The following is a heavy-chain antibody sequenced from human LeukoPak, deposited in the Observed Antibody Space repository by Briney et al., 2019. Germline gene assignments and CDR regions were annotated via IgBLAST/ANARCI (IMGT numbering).Heavy chain of an antibody. CDR1: GFTFSSYA. D-gene: IGHD5-18*01. V-gene: IGHV3-33*08. CDR3: ARDVDTAMDGIDY. Sequence: PGGSLRLSCAASGFTFSSYAMSWVRQAPGKGLEWVAVIWYDGSNKYYADSVKGRFTISRDNSKNTLYLQMNSLRAEDTAVYYCARDVDTAMDGIDYWGQGTLVTVSS. CDR2: IWYDGSNK. J-gene: IGHJ4*02.